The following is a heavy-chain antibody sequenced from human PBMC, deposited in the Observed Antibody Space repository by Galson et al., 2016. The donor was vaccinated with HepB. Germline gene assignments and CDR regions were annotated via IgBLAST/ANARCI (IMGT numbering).Heavy chain of an antibody. CDR2: ISEFNGDT. D-gene: IGHD2-21*01. V-gene: IGHV1-18*04. CDR1: GHTFSNLE. Sequence: SVKVSCKAFGHTFSNLEINWVRQAPGQGLEWMGWISEFNGDTNYAQKFQDRVTLTTDTSTSTAYMELRSLRADDTAVYYCARDPGFTDTPPDEVVIVATSEAASPFETWGQGTLVTVSS. CDR3: ARDPGFTDTPPDEVVIVATSEAASPFET. J-gene: IGHJ5*02.